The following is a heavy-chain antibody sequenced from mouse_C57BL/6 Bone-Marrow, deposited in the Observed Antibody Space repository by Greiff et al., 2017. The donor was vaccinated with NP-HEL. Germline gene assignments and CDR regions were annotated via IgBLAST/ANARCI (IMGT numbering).Heavy chain of an antibody. CDR2: ISYDGSN. CDR3: ARDGSSPWDY. J-gene: IGHJ2*01. CDR1: GYSITSGYY. V-gene: IGHV3-6*01. D-gene: IGHD1-1*01. Sequence: EVQLQQSGPGLVKPSQSLSLTCSVTGYSITSGYYWNWIRQFPGNKLEWMGYISYDGSNNYNPSLKNRISITRDPAKNQFFLKLNSVTTEDTATYYCARDGSSPWDYWGKGTTLTVST.